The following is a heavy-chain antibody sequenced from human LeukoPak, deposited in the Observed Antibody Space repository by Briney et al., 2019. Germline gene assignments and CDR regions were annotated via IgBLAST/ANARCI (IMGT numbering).Heavy chain of an antibody. V-gene: IGHV1-2*02. CDR2: FNPNSGGT. CDR1: GYTLTELS. Sequence: ASVKVSCKVSGYTLTELSMHWVRQAPGQGLEWMGWFNPNSGGTNYAQNFQGRVTMTRNTSISTAYMELSRLRSDDTAVYYCARDPYGSGNYYFDYWGQGTLVPVSS. D-gene: IGHD3-10*01. J-gene: IGHJ4*02. CDR3: ARDPYGSGNYYFDY.